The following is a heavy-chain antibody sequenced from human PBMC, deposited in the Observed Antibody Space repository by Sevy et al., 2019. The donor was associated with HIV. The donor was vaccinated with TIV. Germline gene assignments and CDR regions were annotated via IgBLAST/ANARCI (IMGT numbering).Heavy chain of an antibody. V-gene: IGHV1-2*02. D-gene: IGHD1-1*01. Sequence: ASVKVSCKTSGSTFSVDYIHWVRQAPGERLEWMGWINSAGTNYAETFQGRVTMTRDASITTAYMELNSLRSDDTATYYCATSANLDTSWFDPWGQGVVVTVSS. J-gene: IGHJ5*02. CDR3: ATSANLDTSWFDP. CDR1: GSTFSVDY. CDR2: INSAGT.